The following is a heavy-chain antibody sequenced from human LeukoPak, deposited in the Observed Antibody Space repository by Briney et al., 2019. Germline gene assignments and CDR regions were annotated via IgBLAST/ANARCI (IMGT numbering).Heavy chain of an antibody. CDR3: ARDTVITFGGVPDY. Sequence: KAGGSLRLSCAASGFTFSNAWMSWVRQAPGKGLEWVSGISWNSGSIGYVDSVKGRFTISRDNAKNSLFLQMNSLRAEDTAVYYCARDTVITFGGVPDYWGQGTLVTVSS. J-gene: IGHJ4*02. D-gene: IGHD3-16*01. CDR1: GFTFSNAW. V-gene: IGHV3-69-1*01. CDR2: ISWNSGSI.